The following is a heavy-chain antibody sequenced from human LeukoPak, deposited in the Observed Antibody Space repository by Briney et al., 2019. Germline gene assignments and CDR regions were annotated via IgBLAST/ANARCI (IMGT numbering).Heavy chain of an antibody. CDR1: GGSFSGYY. J-gene: IGHJ6*02. CDR2: INHSGST. CDR3: ARGNPLYSSSYYYYGMDV. D-gene: IGHD6-13*01. Sequence: SETLSLTCAVYGGSFSGYYWSWIRQPPGKGLEWIGEINHSGSTNYNPSLKSRVTISVDTSKNQFSLKLSSVTAADTAVYYCARGNPLYSSSYYYYGMDVRGQGTTVTVSS. V-gene: IGHV4-34*01.